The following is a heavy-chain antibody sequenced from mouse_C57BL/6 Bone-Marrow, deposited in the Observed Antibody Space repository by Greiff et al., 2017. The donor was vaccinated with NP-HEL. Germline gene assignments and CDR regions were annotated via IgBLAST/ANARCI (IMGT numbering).Heavy chain of an antibody. CDR2: IRLKSDNYAT. Sequence: EVKLVESGGGLVQPGGSMKLSCVASGFTFSNYWMNWVRQSPEKGLEWVAQIRLKSDNYATHYAESVKGRFTISRDDSKSSVYLQMNNLRAEDTGIYYCTGSAYYDYVHYWGKGTTLTVSS. CDR3: TGSAYYDYVHY. V-gene: IGHV6-3*01. J-gene: IGHJ2*01. D-gene: IGHD2-4*01. CDR1: GFTFSNYW.